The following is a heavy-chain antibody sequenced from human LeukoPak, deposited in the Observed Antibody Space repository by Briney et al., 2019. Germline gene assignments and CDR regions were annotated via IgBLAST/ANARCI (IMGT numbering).Heavy chain of an antibody. CDR3: ANVIRGYSYGYAIDY. J-gene: IGHJ4*02. CDR2: ISGSGGNT. D-gene: IGHD5-18*01. Sequence: GRSLRLSCAASGFTFSSYAMTWVRQAPGKGLEWVSAISGSGGNTYYADSVKGRFTISRDNSKNTLYLQMNSLRAEDTAIYYCANVIRGYSYGYAIDYWGQGTLVTVSS. V-gene: IGHV3-23*01. CDR1: GFTFSSYA.